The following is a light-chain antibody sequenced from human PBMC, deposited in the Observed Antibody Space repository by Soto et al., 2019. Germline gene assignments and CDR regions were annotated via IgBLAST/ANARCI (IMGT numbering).Light chain of an antibody. Sequence: DIQMTQSPSSVSASVGDSVTITCRASQDTSSWLAWYQQKPGKAPKLLIYAASMQGGVPSRFSGSGSGTDFSLTITSLQHEDLATYYCQQTNSFPHTFGQGTKLEIK. J-gene: IGKJ2*01. CDR2: AAS. V-gene: IGKV1D-12*01. CDR1: QDTSSW. CDR3: QQTNSFPHT.